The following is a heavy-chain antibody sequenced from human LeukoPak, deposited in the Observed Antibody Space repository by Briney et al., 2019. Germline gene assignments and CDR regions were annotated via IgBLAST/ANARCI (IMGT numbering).Heavy chain of an antibody. J-gene: IGHJ4*02. CDR1: GGSFSGYY. CDR2: INYSGST. CDR3: ANLIGAQAFDD. Sequence: PSETLSLTCAVYGGSFSGYYWSWIRQPPGKGLEWIGEINYSGSTNYNPSLKSRVTISVDTSKNQFSLKLRSVTAADTAVYYCANLIGAQAFDDLGQGILVTVSS. D-gene: IGHD6-25*01. V-gene: IGHV4-34*01.